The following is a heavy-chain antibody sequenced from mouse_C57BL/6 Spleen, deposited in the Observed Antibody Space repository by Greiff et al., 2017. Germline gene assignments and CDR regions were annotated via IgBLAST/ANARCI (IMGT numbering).Heavy chain of an antibody. D-gene: IGHD2-10*02. CDR3: ARTGYGNIDAMDY. V-gene: IGHV1-19*01. CDR1: GYTFTDYY. CDR2: INPYNGGT. J-gene: IGHJ4*01. Sequence: VQLQQSGPVLVKPGASVKMSCTASGYTFTDYYMNWVKQSHGKSLEWIGVINPYNGGTSYNQKFKGKATLTVDTSSSTAYMQLSSLTSEDSAVYYCARTGYGNIDAMDYWGQGNSVTVSS.